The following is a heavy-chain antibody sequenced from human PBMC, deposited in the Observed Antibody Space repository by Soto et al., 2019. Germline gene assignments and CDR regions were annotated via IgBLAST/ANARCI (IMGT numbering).Heavy chain of an antibody. J-gene: IGHJ4*02. D-gene: IGHD4-4*01. Sequence: QVQLVQSGAEAKKPGASVKVSCKASGYTFTDYAIHWVRQAPGQGLEWRGWINVGNGNTGYSRKFQGRVTNVRDMSASTSYIEVTSLASEDTAIYYGAREGAQYTPLDHWGQGTLVTVSS. CDR3: AREGAQYTPLDH. V-gene: IGHV1-3*01. CDR1: GYTFTDYA. CDR2: INVGNGNT.